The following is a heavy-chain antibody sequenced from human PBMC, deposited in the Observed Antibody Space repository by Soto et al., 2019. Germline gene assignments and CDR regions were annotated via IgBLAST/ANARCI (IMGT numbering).Heavy chain of an antibody. V-gene: IGHV3-30*18. CDR2: FSYDGSNK. Sequence: QVQLVESGGGAVQPGRSLRLSCAASGFTFSNYGMHWVRQAPGKGLEWVAVFSYDGSNKYYADSVKGRFTISRDISKNTLYLQMNSLRAEDTAVYYCAKEGSSGSSYWYCDLWGRGTLVTVSS. D-gene: IGHD6-19*01. CDR1: GFTFSNYG. CDR3: AKEGSSGSSYWYCDL. J-gene: IGHJ2*01.